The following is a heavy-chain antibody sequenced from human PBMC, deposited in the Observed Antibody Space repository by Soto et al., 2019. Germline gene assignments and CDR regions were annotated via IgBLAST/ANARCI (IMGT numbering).Heavy chain of an antibody. CDR1: GFTFSSYW. Sequence: GGSLRLSCAASGFTFSSYWMHWVRQAPGKGLVWVSRINSDGSSTIYADSVKGRLTISRDNDKNTLYLQMNSLRAEDAAGYYCARSISLGGVINYCCGMDVWGQGTTVTVSS. D-gene: IGHD3-16*01. V-gene: IGHV3-74*01. CDR2: INSDGSST. J-gene: IGHJ6*02. CDR3: ARSISLGGVINYCCGMDV.